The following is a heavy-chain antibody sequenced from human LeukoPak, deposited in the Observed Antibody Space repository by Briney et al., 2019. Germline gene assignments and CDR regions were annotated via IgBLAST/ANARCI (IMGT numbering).Heavy chain of an antibody. CDR3: IRIRPLRVRALDY. Sequence: ASVKLSCKASGFTFTIYDINWGRQAPGQGLGWMGWMNPNSGDRGYAQRFQGRVTMTRNTTITTAFMELRSITSEATAVYFCIRIRPLRVRALDYWGQGTLVTAS. CDR2: MNPNSGDR. CDR1: GFTFTIYD. J-gene: IGHJ4*02. V-gene: IGHV1-8*01. D-gene: IGHD3-10*01.